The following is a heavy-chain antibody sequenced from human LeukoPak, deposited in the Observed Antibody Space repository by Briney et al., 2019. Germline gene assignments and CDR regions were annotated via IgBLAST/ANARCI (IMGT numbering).Heavy chain of an antibody. D-gene: IGHD2-15*01. Sequence: ASVKVSCKASGYSCTDYYIHWVRQAPGQGFEWMGWINPKSGATDYSQKFQGRVTLTRDTSIAAAYMELSNLRSDDTAVYYCVRAGPAAPLDYWGQGTLVTVSP. CDR1: GYSCTDYY. V-gene: IGHV1-2*02. CDR2: INPKSGAT. CDR3: VRAGPAAPLDY. J-gene: IGHJ4*02.